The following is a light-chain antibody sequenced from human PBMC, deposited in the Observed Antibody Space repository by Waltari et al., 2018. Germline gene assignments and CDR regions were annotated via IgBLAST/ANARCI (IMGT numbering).Light chain of an antibody. J-gene: IGKJ2*01. Sequence: EYVLTQSPGTLSLSPGERATLPCRASQSAASISLAWYQQKPGQAPRLLIYGASNRATGIPARFSGSGSGKDFTLTISRLEPEDFAVYYCQQYGDSPLYTFGRGTKLEIK. CDR2: GAS. CDR3: QQYGDSPLYT. V-gene: IGKV3-20*01. CDR1: QSAASIS.